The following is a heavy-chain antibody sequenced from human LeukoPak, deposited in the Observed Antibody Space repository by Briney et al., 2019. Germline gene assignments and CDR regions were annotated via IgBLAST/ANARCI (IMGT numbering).Heavy chain of an antibody. Sequence: GRSLRLSCAASGFTFDDYAMHWVRQAPGKGLEWVSGITWNSGSMDYADSVKGRFTISRDNARNSLYLQMNSLRAEDTALYYCARGWEPYSSSLDFWGQGTLVTVSS. CDR1: GFTFDDYA. CDR3: ARGWEPYSSSLDF. D-gene: IGHD6-13*01. CDR2: ITWNSGSM. J-gene: IGHJ4*02. V-gene: IGHV3-9*01.